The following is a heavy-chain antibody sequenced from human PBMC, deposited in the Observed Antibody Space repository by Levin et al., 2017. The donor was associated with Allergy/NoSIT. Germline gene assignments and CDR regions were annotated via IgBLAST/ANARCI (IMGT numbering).Heavy chain of an antibody. CDR1: GGTFSSYA. J-gene: IGHJ6*03. CDR3: AIAAAGDGYYYYYYMDV. V-gene: IGHV1-69*06. Sequence: ASVKVSCKASGGTFSSYAISWVRQAPGQGLEWMGGIIPIFGTANYAQKFQGRVTITADKSTSTAYMELSSLRSEDTAVYYCAIAAAGDGYYYYYYMDVWGKGTTVTVSS. D-gene: IGHD6-13*01. CDR2: IIPIFGTA.